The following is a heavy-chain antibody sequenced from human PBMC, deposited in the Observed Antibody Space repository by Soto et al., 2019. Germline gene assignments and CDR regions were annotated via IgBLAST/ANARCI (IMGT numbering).Heavy chain of an antibody. V-gene: IGHV1-69*01. J-gene: IGHJ4*02. Sequence: QVQLAQSGTEVKEPGSSVKVSCKASGGSFSTSSFVWVRQGPGQGLEWMGGIIPIFSRTNLAQKFQGRVTFSADESTRTTYMELRSLTSEDTAIYYCARDVVRSTAGDSWGQGTLVTVSS. D-gene: IGHD2-15*01. CDR1: GGSFSTSS. CDR2: IIPIFSRT. CDR3: ARDVVRSTAGDS.